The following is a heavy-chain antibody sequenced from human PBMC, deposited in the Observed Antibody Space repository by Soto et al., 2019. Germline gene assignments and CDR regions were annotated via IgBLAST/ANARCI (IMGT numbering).Heavy chain of an antibody. J-gene: IGHJ4*02. Sequence: SETLSLTCTVSGGSISSYYWSWIRQPPGKGLEWIGYIYYRGNTNYNPSLKSRVTISLDTSKNQFSLKLRSVTAADTAVYYCARHPGYYDILTGYSTYYFDYWGQGILVT. V-gene: IGHV4-59*08. D-gene: IGHD3-9*01. CDR2: IYYRGNT. CDR1: GGSISSYY. CDR3: ARHPGYYDILTGYSTYYFDY.